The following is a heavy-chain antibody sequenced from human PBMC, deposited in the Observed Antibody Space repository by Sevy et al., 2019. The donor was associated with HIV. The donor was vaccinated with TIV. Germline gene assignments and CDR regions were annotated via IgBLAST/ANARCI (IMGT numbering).Heavy chain of an antibody. CDR2: ISYDGSNK. CDR3: AKDLIAADYYYYGMDV. CDR1: GFTFSSYG. Sequence: GESLKISCAASGFTFSSYGMHWVRQAPGKGLGGGAVISYDGSNKYYADSVKGRFTISRDNSKNTLYLQMNSLRAEDTAVYYCAKDLIAADYYYYGMDVWGQGTTVTVSS. V-gene: IGHV3-30*18. D-gene: IGHD6-13*01. J-gene: IGHJ6*02.